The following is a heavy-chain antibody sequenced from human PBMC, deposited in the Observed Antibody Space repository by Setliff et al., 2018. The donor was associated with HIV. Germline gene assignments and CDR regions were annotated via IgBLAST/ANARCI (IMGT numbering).Heavy chain of an antibody. D-gene: IGHD1-26*01. CDR3: ARESGSYPHYFDY. J-gene: IGHJ4*02. CDR1: GFTFSNAW. CDR2: ISSNSSYI. V-gene: IGHV3-21*01. Sequence: PGGSLRLSCAASGFTFSNAWINWVRQAPGKGLEWVSSISSNSSYIYYADSVKGRFTTSRDNAKNTLYLQLNSLRAEDTAVYYCARESGSYPHYFDYWGQGTQVTVSS.